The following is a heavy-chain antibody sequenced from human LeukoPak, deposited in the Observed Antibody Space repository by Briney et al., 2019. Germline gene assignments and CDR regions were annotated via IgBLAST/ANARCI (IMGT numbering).Heavy chain of an antibody. V-gene: IGHV4-34*01. CDR3: ARVIPPGLTGYYSPGWFDP. J-gene: IGHJ5*02. D-gene: IGHD3-9*01. CDR1: GGSFSGYY. CDR2: INHSGST. Sequence: SETLSLTCAVYGGSFSGYYWSWIRQPPGKGLEWIGEINHSGSTNYNPSLKSRVTISVDTSKNQFSLKLSSVTAADTAVYYCARVIPPGLTGYYSPGWFDPWGQGTLVTVSS.